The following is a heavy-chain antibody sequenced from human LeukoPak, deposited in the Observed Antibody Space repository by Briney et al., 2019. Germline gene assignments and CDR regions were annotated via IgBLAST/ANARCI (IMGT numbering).Heavy chain of an antibody. J-gene: IGHJ5*02. CDR2: ISAYNGNT. V-gene: IGHV1-18*01. CDR1: GYTFTSYG. Sequence: ASVKVSCKASGYTFTSYGLSWVRQAPGQGLEWMGWISAYNGNTNYAQKLQGRVTMTTDTSTSTAYMELRSLRSDDTAVYYCARTAAIGGWFDPWGQGTLVTVSS. D-gene: IGHD2-2*02. CDR3: ARTAAIGGWFDP.